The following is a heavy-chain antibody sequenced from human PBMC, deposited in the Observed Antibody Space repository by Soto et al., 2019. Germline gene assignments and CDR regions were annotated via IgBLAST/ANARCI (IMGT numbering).Heavy chain of an antibody. CDR1: GGTFSRHA. D-gene: IGHD3-22*01. CDR3: ARGWGYDSNDYYYAY. V-gene: IGHV1-69*01. Sequence: QVQLVQSGDEVRKPGSSVKVSCKASGGTFSRHAISWVRQAPGQGLEWMGGIIPIFGTANHAQKFQGRVTIIADASTSTVYMELSSLRSEDTAMYYCARGWGYDSNDYYYAYWGQGTLVIVSS. J-gene: IGHJ4*02. CDR2: IIPIFGTA.